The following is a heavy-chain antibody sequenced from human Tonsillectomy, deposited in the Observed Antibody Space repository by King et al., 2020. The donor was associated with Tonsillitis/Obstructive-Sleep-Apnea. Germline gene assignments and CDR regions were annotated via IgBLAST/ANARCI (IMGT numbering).Heavy chain of an antibody. Sequence: QLVQSGGGLVQPGGSLRLSCSASGFTFSSYAMHWVRQAPGKGLEYVSAISSNGGSTYYADSVKGRFTISRDNSKNTLYLQMSSLRAEDTAVYDWVKGRSYSRSWLPYYYYYYYMDVWGKGTTVTVSS. J-gene: IGHJ6*03. CDR1: GFTFSSYA. CDR2: ISSNGGST. CDR3: VKGRSYSRSWLPYYYYYYYMDV. D-gene: IGHD6-13*01. V-gene: IGHV3-64D*06.